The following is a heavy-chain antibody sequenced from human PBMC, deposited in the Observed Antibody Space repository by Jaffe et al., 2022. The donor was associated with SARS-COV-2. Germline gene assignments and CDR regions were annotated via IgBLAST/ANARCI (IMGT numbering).Heavy chain of an antibody. CDR1: GYSISSGYY. CDR3: ARGTTVVTPGVY. CDR2: IYHSGST. D-gene: IGHD4-17*01. V-gene: IGHV4-38-2*02. Sequence: QVQLQESGPGLVKPSETLSLTCTVSGYSISSGYYWGWIRQPPGKGLEWIGSIYHSGSTYYNPSLKSRVTISVDTSKNQFSLKLSSVTAADTAVYYCARGTTVVTPGVYWGQGTLVTVSS. J-gene: IGHJ4*02.